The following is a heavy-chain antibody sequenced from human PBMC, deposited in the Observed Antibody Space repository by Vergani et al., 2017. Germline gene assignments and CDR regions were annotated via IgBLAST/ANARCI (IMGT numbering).Heavy chain of an antibody. CDR1: GGSISSYY. J-gene: IGHJ3*02. Sequence: QVQLQESGPGLVKPSETLSLTCTVSGGSISSYYWSWIRQPPGKGLEWIGYIYYSGSTNYNPSLKSRVTISVDTSKNQFSLKLSSVTAADTAVYYCARDLSYGRVNDAFDIWGQGTMVTVSS. V-gene: IGHV4-59*01. CDR3: ARDLSYGRVNDAFDI. CDR2: IYYSGST. D-gene: IGHD5-18*01.